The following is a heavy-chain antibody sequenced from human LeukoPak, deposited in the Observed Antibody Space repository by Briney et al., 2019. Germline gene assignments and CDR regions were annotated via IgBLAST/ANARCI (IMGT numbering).Heavy chain of an antibody. D-gene: IGHD3-22*01. J-gene: IGHJ4*02. CDR2: ISYDGSNK. CDR3: ARGSLGYYFFDY. Sequence: GGSLRLSCAASGFTFSSYAMHWVRQAPGKGLEWVAVISYDGSNKYYADSVKGRFTISRDNSKNTLYLQMNSLRAEDTAVYYCARGSLGYYFFDYWGQGTLVTVSS. V-gene: IGHV3-30*04. CDR1: GFTFSSYA.